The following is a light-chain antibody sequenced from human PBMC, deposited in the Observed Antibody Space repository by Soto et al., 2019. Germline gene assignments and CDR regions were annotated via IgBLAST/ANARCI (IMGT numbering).Light chain of an antibody. Sequence: DIQMTQSPSSLSASVGGRVTITCRASQSISSYLNWYQQKPGKAPKLLIYAASSLQSGVPSRFSGSGSGTDFTLTISSLQPEDFATYYCQQSTTWTFGQGTKVDI. CDR2: AAS. CDR1: QSISSY. CDR3: QQSTTWT. V-gene: IGKV1-39*01. J-gene: IGKJ1*01.